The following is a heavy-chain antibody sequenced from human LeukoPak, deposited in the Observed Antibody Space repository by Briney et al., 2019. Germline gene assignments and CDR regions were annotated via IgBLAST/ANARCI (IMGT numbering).Heavy chain of an antibody. D-gene: IGHD3-22*01. Sequence: SETLSLTCAVNGGSFSGYYWNWIRQPPGKRLEWIGEINHTGNTNYNPSLKRRVTISVDTSQKQFSLRLNSLTAADTAVYYCAREHYYYDSSGYYYFDYWGQGTLVTVSS. V-gene: IGHV4-34*01. CDR1: GGSFSGYY. CDR3: AREHYYYDSSGYYYFDY. J-gene: IGHJ4*02. CDR2: INHTGNT.